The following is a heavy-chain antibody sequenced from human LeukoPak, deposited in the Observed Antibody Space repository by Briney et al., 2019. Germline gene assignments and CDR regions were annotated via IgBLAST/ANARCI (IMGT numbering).Heavy chain of an antibody. CDR2: IAQTGCGA. Sequence: GGSLRLSCAASVFSFRRFAMTWVRQAPGKGLDWVSAIAQTGCGAIYASSVQGRFTISRDNSMSTLYLHLNNLSAEDTALYYCAKELRTYGYPALDFWGQGTLVTVSS. CDR3: AKELRTYGYPALDF. V-gene: IGHV3-23*01. D-gene: IGHD4-17*01. CDR1: VFSFRRFA. J-gene: IGHJ4*02.